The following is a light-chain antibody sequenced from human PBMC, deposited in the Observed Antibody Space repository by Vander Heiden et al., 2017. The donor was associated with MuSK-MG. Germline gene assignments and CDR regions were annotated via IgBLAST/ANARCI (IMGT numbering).Light chain of an antibody. CDR2: GAS. V-gene: IGKV3-20*01. CDR3: EQYARGPWT. Sequence: EVVLTQSPGTLSLSPGETATLSCRASQSISSSFLAWYQQKPGQAPRLVIHGASNRATGIPDRFSGSVSGTDFTLTISGLEPEDFAVYYCEQYARGPWTFGRGTKVEIE. J-gene: IGKJ1*01. CDR1: QSISSSF.